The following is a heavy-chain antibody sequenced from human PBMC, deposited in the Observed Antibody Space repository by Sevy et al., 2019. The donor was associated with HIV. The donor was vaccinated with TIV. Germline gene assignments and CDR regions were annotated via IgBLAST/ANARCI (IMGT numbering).Heavy chain of an antibody. V-gene: IGHV3-73*01. D-gene: IGHD5-18*01. CDR1: GFTFSGSA. J-gene: IGHJ4*02. CDR2: IRSKANSYAT. CDR3: TRAGRDTAMVMVDY. Sequence: GESLKISCAASGFTFSGSAMHWVRQASGKGLEWVGRIRSKANSYATAYAASVKGRFTISRDDSKNTAYLQMNSLKTEDTAVYYCTRAGRDTAMVMVDYWGQGTLVTVSS.